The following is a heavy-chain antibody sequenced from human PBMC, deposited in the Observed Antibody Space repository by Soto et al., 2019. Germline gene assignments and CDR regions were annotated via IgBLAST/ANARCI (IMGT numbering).Heavy chain of an antibody. D-gene: IGHD3-22*01. CDR2: FIPIFVSA. Sequence: SVKVSCKASGGTVSSYAITWVRQAPGKGLEWMGVFIPIFVSAHYAQKFQGRVTITADESTSTAYMELSGLRSEDTAISYCARAISSDSNGFRGYDLWGQGTLVTVSS. V-gene: IGHV1-69*13. CDR1: GGTVSSYA. J-gene: IGHJ4*02. CDR3: ARAISSDSNGFRGYDL.